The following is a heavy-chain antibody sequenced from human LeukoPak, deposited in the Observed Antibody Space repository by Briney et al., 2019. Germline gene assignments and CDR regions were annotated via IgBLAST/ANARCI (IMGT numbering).Heavy chain of an antibody. V-gene: IGHV1-2*02. CDR2: INPNSGGT. D-gene: IGHD3-22*01. CDR1: GYTFTGYY. J-gene: IGHJ1*01. Sequence: ASVKVSCKASGYTFTGYYMHWVRQAPGQGLEWMGWINPNSGGTNYAQKFQGRVAMTRDTSISTAYMELSRLRSDDTAVYYCARRRYYYDSSGYFQHWGQGTLVTVSS. CDR3: ARRRYYYDSSGYFQH.